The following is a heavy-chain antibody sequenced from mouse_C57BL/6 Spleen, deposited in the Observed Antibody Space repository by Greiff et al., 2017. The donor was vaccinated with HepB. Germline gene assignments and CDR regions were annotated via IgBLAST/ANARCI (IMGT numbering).Heavy chain of an antibody. Sequence: EVQLQQSGPVLVKPGASVKMSCKASGYTFTDYYMNWVKQSHGKSLEWIGVINPYNGGTSYNQKFKGKATLTVDKSSSTAYMELNSRTSEDSAVYYWARSYGSSTSWYVDVWGTGTSVTVSS. D-gene: IGHD1-1*01. V-gene: IGHV1-19*01. J-gene: IGHJ1*03. CDR3: ARSYGSSTSWYVDV. CDR2: INPYNGGT. CDR1: GYTFTDYY.